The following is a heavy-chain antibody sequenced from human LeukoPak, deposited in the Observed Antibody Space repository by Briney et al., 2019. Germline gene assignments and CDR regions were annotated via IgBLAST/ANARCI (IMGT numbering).Heavy chain of an antibody. CDR3: ARDPIVGATRYYYMDV. J-gene: IGHJ6*03. CDR1: GYTFTSYG. D-gene: IGHD1-26*01. CDR2: IIPILDIA. V-gene: IGHV1-69*04. Sequence: ASVKVSCKASGYTFTSYGISWVRQAPGQGLEWMGRIIPILDIANYAQKFQGRITITADKSTSTAYMELSSLRSEDTAVYYCARDPIVGATRYYYMDVWGKGTTVTISS.